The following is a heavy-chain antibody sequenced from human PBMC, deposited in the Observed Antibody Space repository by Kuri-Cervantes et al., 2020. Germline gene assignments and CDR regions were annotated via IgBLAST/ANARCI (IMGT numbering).Heavy chain of an antibody. CDR2: VIPIFGTP. V-gene: IGHV1-69*13. Sequence: SVKVSCKASGYTFTGYYMHWVRQAPGQGLEWMGGVIPIFGTPHYAQKFQGRVTISADESTSTVYMELSSLRSEDTAVYYCARDRGVTKSYYYYMDVWGKGTTVTVSS. CDR1: GYTFTGYY. J-gene: IGHJ6*03. D-gene: IGHD3-10*01. CDR3: ARDRGVTKSYYYYMDV.